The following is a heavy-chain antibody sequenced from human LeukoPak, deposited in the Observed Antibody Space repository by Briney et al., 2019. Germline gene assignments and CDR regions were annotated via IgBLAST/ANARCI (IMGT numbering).Heavy chain of an antibody. D-gene: IGHD3-16*02. CDR2: INTNTGNP. CDR1: GGTFSSYA. Sequence: VASVKVSCKASGGTFSSYAISWVRQAPGQGLEWMGWINTNTGNPTYAQGFTGRFVFSLDTSVSTAYLQISSLKAEDTAVYYCARVESGDYVWGSYRDFYFDYWGQGTLVTVSS. CDR3: ARVESGDYVWGSYRDFYFDY. V-gene: IGHV7-4-1*02. J-gene: IGHJ4*02.